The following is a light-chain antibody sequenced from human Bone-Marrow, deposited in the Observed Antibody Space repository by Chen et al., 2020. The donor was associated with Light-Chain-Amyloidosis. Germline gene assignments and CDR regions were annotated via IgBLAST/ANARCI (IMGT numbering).Light chain of an antibody. CDR1: DLPTKY. J-gene: IGLJ2*01. CDR2: RGT. V-gene: IGLV3-25*03. Sequence: SYELTQPPSVSVSAGQTARITCSGDDLPTKYAYWYQQKPGQAPVLVIHRGTERPSGISERFPGSSSGTTATLTISGVQAEDEADYHCQSADSSGTYEVIFGGGTKLTVL. CDR3: QSADSSGTYEVI.